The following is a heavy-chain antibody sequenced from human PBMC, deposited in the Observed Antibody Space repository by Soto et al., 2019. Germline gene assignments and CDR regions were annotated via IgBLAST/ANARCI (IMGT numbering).Heavy chain of an antibody. CDR2: MSSSGNT. J-gene: IGHJ6*02. CDR3: ASVRGGYYYGMDV. CDR1: GGSVSSGSYF. V-gene: IGHV4-61*01. D-gene: IGHD3-10*02. Sequence: SETLSLTCTVSGGSVSSGSYFWSWVRHPPGKGLELIGYMSSSGNTNYNPSLKSRVTISLDTSKNRFSLNLRSVTAADTAVYYCASVRGGYYYGMDVWGQGTTVTVSS.